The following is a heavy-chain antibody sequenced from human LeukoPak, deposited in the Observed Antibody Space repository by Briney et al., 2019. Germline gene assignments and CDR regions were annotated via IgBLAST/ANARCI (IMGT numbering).Heavy chain of an antibody. Sequence: VRSLRLSCAASGFTFNIYTMHLVRQGPGKGLEWVSVISYDGSNKFYADSVTGRFTISRDNSKNTLYLQMNSLRPEDTAVYYCAGADDFWSGYSDYWGQGTLVTVSS. CDR2: ISYDGSNK. D-gene: IGHD3-3*01. J-gene: IGHJ4*02. CDR1: GFTFNIYT. V-gene: IGHV3-30*04. CDR3: AGADDFWSGYSDY.